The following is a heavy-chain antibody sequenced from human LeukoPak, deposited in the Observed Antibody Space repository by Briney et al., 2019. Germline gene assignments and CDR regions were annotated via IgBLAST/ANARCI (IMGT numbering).Heavy chain of an antibody. D-gene: IGHD2-2*01. Sequence: SETLSLTCTVSGGSISSSSYYWGWIRQPPGKGLEWIGYIYYSGSTNYNPSLKSRVTISVDTSKNQFSLKLSSVTAADTAVYYCARVGIGYCSSTSCSGMDVWGQGTTVTVSS. CDR1: GGSISSSSYY. V-gene: IGHV4-61*05. CDR3: ARVGIGYCSSTSCSGMDV. J-gene: IGHJ6*02. CDR2: IYYSGST.